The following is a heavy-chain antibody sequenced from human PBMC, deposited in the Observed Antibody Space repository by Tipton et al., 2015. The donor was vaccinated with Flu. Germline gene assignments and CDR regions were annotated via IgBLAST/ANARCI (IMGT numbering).Heavy chain of an antibody. D-gene: IGHD2-2*01. V-gene: IGHV4-4*07. CDR3: TSGACSSSTCPNGGFDN. CDR1: NGTISSYY. CDR2: IHSSGGT. J-gene: IGHJ4*02. Sequence: LRLSCTVSNGTISSYYWSWIRQPAGKGLEWIGRIHSSGGTNYNPSLKSRVTMSVDTSKNQFSLKVNSVTAADTAVYYCTSGACSSSTCPNGGFDNCVQGALV.